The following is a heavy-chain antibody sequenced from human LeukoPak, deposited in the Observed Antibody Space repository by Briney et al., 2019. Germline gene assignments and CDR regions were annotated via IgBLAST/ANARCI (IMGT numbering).Heavy chain of an antibody. Sequence: GASVKVSCKASGYTFTDYFMNWMRQAPGQRLEWMGWINAGNSNTKYSQKLQGRVTITRDTSSSTAYMQLSSLRSEDTAVYYCAREEAHYDSSGYSLWGQGTLVTVSS. V-gene: IGHV1/OR15-3*02. CDR1: GYTFTDYF. J-gene: IGHJ4*02. D-gene: IGHD3-22*01. CDR2: INAGNSNT. CDR3: AREEAHYDSSGYSL.